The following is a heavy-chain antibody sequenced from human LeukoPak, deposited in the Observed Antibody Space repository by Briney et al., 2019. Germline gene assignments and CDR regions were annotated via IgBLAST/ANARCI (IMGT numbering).Heavy chain of an antibody. D-gene: IGHD6-13*01. J-gene: IGHJ4*02. CDR2: ISSSSTYI. V-gene: IGHV3-21*01. Sequence: GGSLRLSCAASGFTFSSYSMNWVRQAPGKGVEWVSSISSSSTYIYYADSVKGRFTISRDNAKNSLYLQMNSLRAEDTAVYYCASEAADTYYFDYWGQGTLVTVSS. CDR1: GFTFSSYS. CDR3: ASEAADTYYFDY.